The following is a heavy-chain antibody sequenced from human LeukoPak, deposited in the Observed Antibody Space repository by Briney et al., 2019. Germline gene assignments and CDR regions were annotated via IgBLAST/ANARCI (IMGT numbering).Heavy chain of an antibody. V-gene: IGHV4-30-2*01. Sequence: SQTLSLTCTVSGGSISSGGYYWSWIRQPPGKGLEWIGYIYHSGSTYYNPSLKSRVTISVDRSKNQFSLKLSSVTAADTAVYYCARGRVGATRGDYRGQGTLVTVSS. D-gene: IGHD1-26*01. J-gene: IGHJ4*02. CDR2: IYHSGST. CDR1: GGSISSGGYY. CDR3: ARGRVGATRGDY.